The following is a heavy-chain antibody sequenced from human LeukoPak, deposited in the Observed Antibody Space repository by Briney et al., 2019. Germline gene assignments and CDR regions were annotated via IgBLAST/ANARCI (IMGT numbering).Heavy chain of an antibody. Sequence: ASVKVSCKASGCTFTGYYMHWVRQAPGQGLEWMGWINPNSGGTNYAQKFQGRVTMTRDTSISTAYMELSRLRSDDTAVYYCAREGVIVVAPLDYWGQGTLVTVSS. D-gene: IGHD3-22*01. V-gene: IGHV1-2*02. CDR2: INPNSGGT. CDR3: AREGVIVVAPLDY. CDR1: GCTFTGYY. J-gene: IGHJ4*02.